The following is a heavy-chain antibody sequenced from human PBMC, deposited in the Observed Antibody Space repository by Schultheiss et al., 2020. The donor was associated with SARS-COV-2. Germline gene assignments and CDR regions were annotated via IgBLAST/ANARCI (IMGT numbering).Heavy chain of an antibody. CDR2: IYHSGCT. V-gene: IGHV4-38-2*02. CDR1: GYSISSGYY. CDR3: ARGTLGDGCHLNYYYYGMDV. J-gene: IGHJ6*02. Sequence: GSLRLSCTVSGYSISSGYYWGWIRQPPGKGLEWIGSIYHSGCTYYNPSLKSRVTISVDTSKNQFSLKLSSVTAADTAVYYCARGTLGDGCHLNYYYYGMDVWGQGTTVTVSS. D-gene: IGHD5-24*01.